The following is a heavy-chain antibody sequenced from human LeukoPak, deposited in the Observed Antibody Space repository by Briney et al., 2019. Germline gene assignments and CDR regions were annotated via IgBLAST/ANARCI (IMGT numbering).Heavy chain of an antibody. D-gene: IGHD6-19*01. CDR2: IKQDGSEK. CDR1: GFTFSSYW. J-gene: IGHJ4*02. V-gene: IGHV3-7*01. CDR3: ARASGSGWYVFVY. Sequence: GGSLRLSCAASGFTFSSYWMSWVRQAPGKGLEWVANIKQDGSEKYYVDSVKGRFTISRDNAKNSLYLQMNSLRAEDTAVYYCARASGSGWYVFVYWGQGTLVTVSS.